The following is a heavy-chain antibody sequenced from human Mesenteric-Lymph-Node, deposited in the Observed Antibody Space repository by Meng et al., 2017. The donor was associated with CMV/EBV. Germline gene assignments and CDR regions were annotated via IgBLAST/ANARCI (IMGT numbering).Heavy chain of an antibody. CDR1: GYSFTSYW. Sequence: GESLKISCKGSGYSFTSYWIGWVRQMPGKGLEWMGVIYPGDSDTRYSPSFQGQVTISADKSISTAYLQWSSLKASDTAMYYCARGVGGYDFWSGYWVDYYYYGMDVWGQGTTVTVS. CDR3: ARGVGGYDFWSGYWVDYYYYGMDV. J-gene: IGHJ6*02. V-gene: IGHV5-51*01. D-gene: IGHD3-3*01. CDR2: IYPGDSDT.